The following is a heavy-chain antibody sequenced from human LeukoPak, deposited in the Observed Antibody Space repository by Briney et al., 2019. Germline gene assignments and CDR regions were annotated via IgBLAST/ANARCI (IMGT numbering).Heavy chain of an antibody. V-gene: IGHV4-39*01. D-gene: IGHD6-19*01. J-gene: IGHJ4*02. CDR2: IYYSGST. Sequence: SETLSLTCTVSGVSISSSSYYWGWIRQPPGKGLEWIGSIYYSGSTYYNPSLKSRVTISVDTSKNQFSLKLSSVTAADTAVYYCARQKQWQSFDYWGQGALVTVSS. CDR1: GVSISSSSYY. CDR3: ARQKQWQSFDY.